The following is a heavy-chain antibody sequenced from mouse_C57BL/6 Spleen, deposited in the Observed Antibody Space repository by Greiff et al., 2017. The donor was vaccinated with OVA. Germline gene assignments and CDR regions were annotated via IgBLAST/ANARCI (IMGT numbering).Heavy chain of an antibody. Sequence: VQLQQSGAELVRPGASVKLSCTASGFNIKDYYMHWVKQRPEQGLEWIGRIDPEDGDTEYAPKFQGKATLTADTSSNTAYLQLSSLTSEDTAVYYCAYYYGNYYFDYWGQGTTLTVSS. D-gene: IGHD1-1*01. J-gene: IGHJ2*01. V-gene: IGHV14-1*01. CDR1: GFNIKDYY. CDR3: AYYYGNYYFDY. CDR2: IDPEDGDT.